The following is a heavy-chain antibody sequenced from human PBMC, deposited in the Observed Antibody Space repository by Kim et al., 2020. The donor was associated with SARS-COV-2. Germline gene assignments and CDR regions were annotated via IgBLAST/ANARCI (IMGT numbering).Heavy chain of an antibody. J-gene: IGHJ4*02. Sequence: SETLSLTCSVSGASIKNSDSYWGLIRQSPGKGLEWIGSFSYSGTTYYNPSLKSRVTISVDTSNNHLSLTMRSATAADTALYYCARQAPRLLWFGALGDFDYLGQGTLGAVSS. CDR3: ARQAPRLLWFGALGDFDY. CDR2: FSYSGTT. D-gene: IGHD3-10*01. CDR1: GASIKNSDSY. V-gene: IGHV4-39*01.